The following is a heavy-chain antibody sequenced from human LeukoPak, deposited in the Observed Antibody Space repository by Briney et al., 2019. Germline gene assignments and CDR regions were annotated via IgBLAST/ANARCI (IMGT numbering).Heavy chain of an antibody. Sequence: ASVKVSCKVSGYTLTELSMHWVRQAPGKGLEWIGGFDPEDGETIYAQKFQGRVTMTEDTSTDTAYMELSSLRSEDTAVYYCATDLILYGDYAFDIWGQGTMVTVSS. J-gene: IGHJ3*02. CDR1: GYTLTELS. CDR3: ATDLILYGDYAFDI. D-gene: IGHD4-17*01. V-gene: IGHV1-24*01. CDR2: FDPEDGET.